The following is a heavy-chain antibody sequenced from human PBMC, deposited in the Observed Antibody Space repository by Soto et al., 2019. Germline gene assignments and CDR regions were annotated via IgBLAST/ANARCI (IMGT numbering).Heavy chain of an antibody. Sequence: PXETLSITCSVSGFSIRTTSYYWGWIRQTPGKGLEWIGTIYYSGETYYNPSLGSRVTISIDTSKNHFSLNLTSVTAADTAIYYCARHGSFWGQGALVTVSS. CDR1: GFSIRTTSYY. CDR3: ARHGSF. CDR2: IYYSGET. D-gene: IGHD3-16*02. V-gene: IGHV4-39*01. J-gene: IGHJ4*02.